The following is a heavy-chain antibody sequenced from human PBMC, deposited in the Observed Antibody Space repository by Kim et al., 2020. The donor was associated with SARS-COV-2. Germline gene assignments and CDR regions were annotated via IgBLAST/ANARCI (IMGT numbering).Heavy chain of an antibody. V-gene: IGHV3-48*01. Sequence: YYGDSVKGRFTISRDNAKNSLYLQMYSLSVEDTAVYYCARDYYGDYALDYWGQGTLITVSS. J-gene: IGHJ4*02. D-gene: IGHD4-17*01. CDR3: ARDYYGDYALDY.